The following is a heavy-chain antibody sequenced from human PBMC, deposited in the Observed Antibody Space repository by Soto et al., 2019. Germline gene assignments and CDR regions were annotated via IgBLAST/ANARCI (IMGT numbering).Heavy chain of an antibody. V-gene: IGHV3-30*18. Sequence: QVQLVESGGGVVQPGRSLRLSCAASGFTFSSYGMHWVRQAPGKGLEWVAVISYDGSNKYYADSVKGRFTIARDNSKNTLYLQMNSLRAEDTAVYYCAKDRWRSVSYSLDYWGQGTLVTVSS. CDR1: GFTFSSYG. D-gene: IGHD1-1*01. CDR3: AKDRWRSVSYSLDY. CDR2: ISYDGSNK. J-gene: IGHJ4*02.